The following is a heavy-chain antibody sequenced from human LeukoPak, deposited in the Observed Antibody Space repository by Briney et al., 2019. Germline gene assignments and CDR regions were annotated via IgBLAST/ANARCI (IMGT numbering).Heavy chain of an antibody. CDR1: GGSFSGYY. J-gene: IGHJ3*02. CDR3: ARVVPWRYCSSTSCYLYAAFDI. Sequence: KPSETLSLTCAVYGGSFSGYYWSWIRQPPGKGLEWIGEINHSGSTNYNPSLKSRVTISVDTSKNQFSLKLSSVTAADTAVYYCARVVPWRYCSSTSCYLYAAFDIWGQGTMVTVSS. CDR2: INHSGST. D-gene: IGHD2-2*01. V-gene: IGHV4-34*01.